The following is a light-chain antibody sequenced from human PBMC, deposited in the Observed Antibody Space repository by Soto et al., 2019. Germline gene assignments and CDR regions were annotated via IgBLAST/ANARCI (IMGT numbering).Light chain of an antibody. CDR1: QSVSSNY. J-gene: IGKJ1*01. CDR3: LRYSSSQWT. Sequence: VLTQSPATLSLSPGESATLSCRASQSVSSNYLAWYQQKTGQAPRLLIFGESIRATGIPDRFSGSGSGTDFNLTITRLEPEDFAVYFCLRYSSSQWTCGQGTKVDIK. CDR2: GES. V-gene: IGKV3-20*01.